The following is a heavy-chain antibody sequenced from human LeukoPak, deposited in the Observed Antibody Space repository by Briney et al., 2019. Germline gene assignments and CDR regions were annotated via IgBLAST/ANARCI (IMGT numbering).Heavy chain of an antibody. V-gene: IGHV3-23*01. J-gene: IGHJ4*02. Sequence: GGTLRLSCAASGFTFSSYAMSWVRQAPGKGLEWVSTISATGGSTFYADSVKGRFTISRDNSKDTLYLQINSLRAEDTAVYFCAKVQTTVVSPPDSWGQGTLVTVSS. CDR1: GFTFSSYA. CDR3: AKVQTTVVSPPDS. CDR2: ISATGGST. D-gene: IGHD4-23*01.